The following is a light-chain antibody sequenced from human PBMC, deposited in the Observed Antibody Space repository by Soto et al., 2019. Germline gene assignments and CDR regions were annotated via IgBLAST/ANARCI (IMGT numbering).Light chain of an antibody. CDR2: DVG. J-gene: IGLJ2*01. CDR3: SSYTSNSVL. CDR1: SSDVGSYDS. Sequence: QSALTQPASVSGSPGQSIPISCTGTSSDVGSYDSVSWYQQHPGKAPKLMIYDVGDRPSGVSNRFSGSKSGYTASLTISGLQAEDEADYYCSSYTSNSVLFGGGTQLTVL. V-gene: IGLV2-14*03.